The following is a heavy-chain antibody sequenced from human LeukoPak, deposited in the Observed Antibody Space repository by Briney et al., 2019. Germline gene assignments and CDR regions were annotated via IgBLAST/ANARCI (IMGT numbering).Heavy chain of an antibody. CDR2: LYHSGST. V-gene: IGHV4-39*01. CDR3: ARHALATVSDPSFDY. CDR1: GGSISTHGYY. J-gene: IGHJ4*02. D-gene: IGHD5/OR15-5a*01. Sequence: SETLSLTCTVSGGSISTHGYYWGWIRQPPGKGLEWIGSLYHSGSTYYKPSLKSRATISVDKSKNQCSLKLRSVTAADTALYYCARHALATVSDPSFDYWGQGTLVTGSS.